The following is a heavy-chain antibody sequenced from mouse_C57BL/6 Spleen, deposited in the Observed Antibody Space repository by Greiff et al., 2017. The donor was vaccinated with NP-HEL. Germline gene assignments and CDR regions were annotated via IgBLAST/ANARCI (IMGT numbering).Heavy chain of an antibody. CDR3: ARGFYDGYYDWFAY. CDR1: GYTFTDYN. Sequence: VQLKQSGPELVKPGASVKIPCKASGYTFTDYNMDWVKQSHGKSLEWIGDINPNNGGTIYNQKFKGKATLTVDKSSSTAYMELRSLTSEDTAVYYCARGFYDGYYDWFAYLGQGTLVTVSA. J-gene: IGHJ3*01. CDR2: INPNNGGT. D-gene: IGHD2-3*01. V-gene: IGHV1-18*01.